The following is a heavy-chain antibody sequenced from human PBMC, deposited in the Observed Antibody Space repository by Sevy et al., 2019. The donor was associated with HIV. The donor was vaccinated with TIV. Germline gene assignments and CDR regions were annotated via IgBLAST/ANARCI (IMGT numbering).Heavy chain of an antibody. CDR3: ARGYYDSSCYYPDFDY. J-gene: IGHJ4*02. D-gene: IGHD3-22*01. Sequence: SETLSLTCTVSGGSISSYYWSWIRQPPGKGLEWIGYIYYSGSTNYNPSLKSRVTISVDTSKNQFSLKLSSVTAADTAVSYCARGYYDSSCYYPDFDYWGQGTLVTVSS. V-gene: IGHV4-59*01. CDR1: GGSISSYY. CDR2: IYYSGST.